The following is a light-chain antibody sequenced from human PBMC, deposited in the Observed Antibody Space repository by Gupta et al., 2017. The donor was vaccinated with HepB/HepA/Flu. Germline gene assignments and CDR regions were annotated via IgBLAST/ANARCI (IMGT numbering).Light chain of an antibody. J-gene: IGKJ4*01. V-gene: IGKV3-11*01. CDR1: QSVSSY. CDR2: DAS. Sequence: EIVLTQSPATLSLSPGERATLSCRASQSVSSYLAWYQQKPGQAPRLLIYDASNRATGIPARFSGSGSGXDFTLTXSSLEPEDFAVYYCQQRSNSLTFGXGTKVEIK. CDR3: QQRSNSLT.